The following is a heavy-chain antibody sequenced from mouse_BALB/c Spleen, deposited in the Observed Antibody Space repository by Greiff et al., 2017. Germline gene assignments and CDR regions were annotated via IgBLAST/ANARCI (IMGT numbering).Heavy chain of an antibody. Sequence: QRVESGGGLVQPGGSLKLSCAASGFTFSSYGMSWVRQTPDKRLELVATINSNGGSTYYPDSVKGRFTISRDNAKNTLYLQMSSLKSEDTAMYYCARDYYLDYWGQGTSVTVSS. V-gene: IGHV5-6-3*01. CDR2: INSNGGST. CDR3: ARDYYLDY. D-gene: IGHD2-1*01. J-gene: IGHJ4*01. CDR1: GFTFSSYG.